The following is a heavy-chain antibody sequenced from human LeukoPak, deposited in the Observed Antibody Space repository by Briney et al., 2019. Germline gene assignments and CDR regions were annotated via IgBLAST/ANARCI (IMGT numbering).Heavy chain of an antibody. Sequence: SQTLSLTCAISGDSVSSNSAAWHWIRQSPSRGLEWLGRTYYRSKWYNDYAVSVKSRITINPDTSKNQFSLKLSSVTAADTAVYYCHMHIAVYYYGSGSYEAVDYWGQGTLVTVSS. D-gene: IGHD3-10*01. V-gene: IGHV6-1*01. J-gene: IGHJ4*02. CDR1: GDSVSSNSAA. CDR2: TYYRSKWYN. CDR3: HMHIAVYYYGSGSYEAVDY.